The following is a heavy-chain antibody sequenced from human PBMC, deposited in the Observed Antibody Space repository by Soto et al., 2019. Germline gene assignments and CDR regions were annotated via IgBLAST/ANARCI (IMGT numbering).Heavy chain of an antibody. Sequence: GGSLRLSCAATGFIFSTYGMHWVRQAPGKGLEWLSVISYDGNNKYYADSVKGRFTISRDNSKNTLWLQMDSLRTEDTAVYYCAKDLLLTTITTVGDWGQGTLVTVSS. CDR2: ISYDGNNK. CDR1: GFIFSTYG. J-gene: IGHJ4*02. D-gene: IGHD4-17*01. V-gene: IGHV3-30*18. CDR3: AKDLLLTTITTVGD.